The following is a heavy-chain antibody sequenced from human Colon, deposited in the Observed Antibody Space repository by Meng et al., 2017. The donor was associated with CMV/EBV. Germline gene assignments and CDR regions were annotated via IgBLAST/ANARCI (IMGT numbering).Heavy chain of an antibody. CDR2: IRPDGSQK. CDR3: ATGGGTEAAAAGVFDF. D-gene: IGHD6-25*01. V-gene: IGHV3-33*07. J-gene: IGHJ4*02. CDR1: GFTIHRHA. Sequence: GGSLRLSCTLSGFTIHRHAMYWVRQAPGKGLEWLATIRPDGSQKFFADSVKGRFTISRDNSKNMQFLEMNSLRDEDTAVYFCATGGGTEAAAAGVFDFWGPGTLVTVSS.